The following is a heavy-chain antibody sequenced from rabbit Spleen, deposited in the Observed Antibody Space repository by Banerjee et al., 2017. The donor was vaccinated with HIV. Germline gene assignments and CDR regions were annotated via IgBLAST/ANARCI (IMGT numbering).Heavy chain of an antibody. J-gene: IGHJ4*01. Sequence: QSVEESGGDLVKPGGTLTLICTVSGFSLSTYSMGWVRQAPGKGLEWIGFINTGGSTYFATWAKGRFTISKTSSTTVTLQMTSLTAADTATYFCARDLDGVIGWNFGWWGPGTLVTVS. D-gene: IGHD1-1*01. CDR1: GFSLSTYS. V-gene: IGHV1S40*01. CDR3: ARDLDGVIGWNFGW. CDR2: INTGGST.